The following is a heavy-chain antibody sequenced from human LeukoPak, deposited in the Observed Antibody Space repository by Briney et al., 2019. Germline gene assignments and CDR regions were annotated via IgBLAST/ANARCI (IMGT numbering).Heavy chain of an antibody. CDR1: GDSVSSNNYY. CDR3: ARGLSNLSPFDY. D-gene: IGHD2/OR15-2a*01. CDR2: VYYSGST. Sequence: SETLSLTCTVSGDSVSSNNYYWSWIRQPPGKGLEWIGYVYYSGSTNYNPSLKSRVTISIDTSKNQFSLKLSSVTAADTALYYCARGLSNLSPFDYWGQGTLVTVSS. J-gene: IGHJ4*02. V-gene: IGHV4-61*01.